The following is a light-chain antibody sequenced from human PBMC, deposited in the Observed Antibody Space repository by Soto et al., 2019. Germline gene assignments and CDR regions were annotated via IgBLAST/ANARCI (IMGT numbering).Light chain of an antibody. V-gene: IGLV2-14*01. CDR1: SNDVGGYNY. Sequence: QPASVSGSPGQSITISCTGTSNDVGGYNYVSWYQQYPGKAPKLMIYDVSNRPSGVSNRFSGSKSGNTASLTISGLQAEDEADYYCSSYTSSSYTSSSTLYVFGTGTKVTVL. CDR2: DVS. J-gene: IGLJ1*01. CDR3: SSYTSSSYTSSSTLYV.